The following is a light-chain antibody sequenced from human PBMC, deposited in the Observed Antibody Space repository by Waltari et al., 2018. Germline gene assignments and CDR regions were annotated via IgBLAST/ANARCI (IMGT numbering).Light chain of an antibody. J-gene: IGKJ2*01. CDR2: GAS. Sequence: EIVMTQSPATLSVSPGERATLSCRASQSVSSNLAWYQQKPGQPPRLLIYGASSRATGIPARFSGSGSGTDFTLTISRLEPEDFAVYYCQQYGSSMYTFGQGTKLEIK. CDR3: QQYGSSMYT. V-gene: IGKV3-15*01. CDR1: QSVSSN.